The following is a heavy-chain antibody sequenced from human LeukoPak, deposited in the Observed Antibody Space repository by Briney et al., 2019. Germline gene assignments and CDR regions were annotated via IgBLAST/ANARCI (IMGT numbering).Heavy chain of an antibody. J-gene: IGHJ4*02. CDR1: GGTFSSYA. CDR2: IIPIFGKA. CDR3: ARGFLAPGLSGWYYVFDY. Sequence: SVKVSCKASGGTFSSYAISWVRQAPGQGLEWMGRIIPIFGKANYAQKFQGRVTITTDESTSTAYMELSSLRSEDTAVYYCARGFLAPGLSGWYYVFDYSGQGTLVTVSS. V-gene: IGHV1-69*05. D-gene: IGHD6-19*01.